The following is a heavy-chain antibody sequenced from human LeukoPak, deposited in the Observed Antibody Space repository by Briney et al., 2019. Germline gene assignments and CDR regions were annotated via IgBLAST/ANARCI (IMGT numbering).Heavy chain of an antibody. CDR2: INPNSGGT. CDR1: GYTFTGYY. V-gene: IGHV1-2*06. CDR3: ARDPQGYCSSTSCYRYAFDI. Sequence: ASVKVSCKASGYTFTGYYMHWVRQAPGQGLEWMGRINPNSGGTNYAQKFQGRVTMTRDTSISTAYMELSRLRSDDTAVYYRARDPQGYCSSTSCYRYAFDIWGQGTMVTVSS. J-gene: IGHJ3*02. D-gene: IGHD2-2*01.